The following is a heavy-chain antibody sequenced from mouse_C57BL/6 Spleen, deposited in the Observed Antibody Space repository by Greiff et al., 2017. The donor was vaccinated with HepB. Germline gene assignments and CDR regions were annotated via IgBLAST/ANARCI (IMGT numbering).Heavy chain of an antibody. CDR3: ARHERGDGYYVGYYYAMDY. V-gene: IGHV5-12*01. CDR1: GFTFSDYY. CDR2: ISNGGGST. J-gene: IGHJ4*01. Sequence: EVQLVESGGGLVQPGGSLKLSCAASGFTFSDYYMYWVRQTPEKRLEWVAYISNGGGSTYYPDTVKGRFTISRDNAKNTLYLQMSRLKSEDTAMYYCARHERGDGYYVGYYYAMDYWGQGTSVTVSS. D-gene: IGHD2-3*01.